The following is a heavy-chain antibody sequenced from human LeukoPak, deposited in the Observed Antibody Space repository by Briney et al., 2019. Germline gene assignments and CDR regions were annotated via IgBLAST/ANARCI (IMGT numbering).Heavy chain of an antibody. CDR3: ARRRFVYSYGLRDFTQLGQTAGGAYNWFDP. V-gene: IGHV1-46*01. CDR1: GYTFTSYY. J-gene: IGHJ5*02. D-gene: IGHD5-18*01. Sequence: ASVKVSCKASGYTFTSYYMHWVRQAPGQGLEWMGIINPSGGSTSYAQKFQGRVTVTRDTSTSTVYMELSSLRSEDTAVYYCARRRFVYSYGLRDFTQLGQTAGGAYNWFDPWGQGTLVTVSS. CDR2: INPSGGST.